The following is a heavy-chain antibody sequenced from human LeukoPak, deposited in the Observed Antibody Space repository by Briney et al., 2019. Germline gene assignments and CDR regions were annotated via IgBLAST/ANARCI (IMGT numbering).Heavy chain of an antibody. V-gene: IGHV3-30*04. CDR1: GFTFSSYA. D-gene: IGHD3-9*01. CDR2: ISYDGSNK. Sequence: GGSLRLSCAASGFTFSSYAMHWVRQAPGKGLEWVAVISYDGSNKYYADSVKGRFTISRDNSKNTLYLQMNSLRAEDTAVYYCARDREYYDILTGYKVSHYFDYWGQGTLVTVSS. CDR3: ARDREYYDILTGYKVSHYFDY. J-gene: IGHJ4*02.